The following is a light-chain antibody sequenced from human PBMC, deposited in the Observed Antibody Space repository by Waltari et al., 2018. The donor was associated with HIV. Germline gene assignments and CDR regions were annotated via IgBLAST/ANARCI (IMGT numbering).Light chain of an antibody. J-gene: IGKJ3*01. V-gene: IGKV3-20*01. Sequence: EIVLTQSPGTQPVSQGESATLPCRASQSVSRSYLAWYPPKPGQAPKLLIYGASTRATGIPDRFSGSGSGADFTLTISRLEPEDFAVYYCQQYVTSRGFTFGPGTKVDIK. CDR2: GAS. CDR3: QQYVTSRGFT. CDR1: QSVSRSY.